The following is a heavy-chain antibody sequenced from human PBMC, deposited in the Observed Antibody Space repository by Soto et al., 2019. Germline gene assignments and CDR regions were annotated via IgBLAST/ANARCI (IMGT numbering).Heavy chain of an antibody. V-gene: IGHV1-58*02. Sequence: QMKLVQSGPEVKKPGTSVKVSCKASGFTFTSSAMQWVRQARGQRLEWIGWIVVGSGNPNYAQKFQERVTITRDMXTXTXXMGLSSRRSEDTAVYYCAALGVVVAAGDIDYGMDVWGQGTTVTVSS. CDR3: AALGVVVAAGDIDYGMDV. CDR2: IVVGSGNP. D-gene: IGHD2-15*01. CDR1: GFTFTSSA. J-gene: IGHJ6*02.